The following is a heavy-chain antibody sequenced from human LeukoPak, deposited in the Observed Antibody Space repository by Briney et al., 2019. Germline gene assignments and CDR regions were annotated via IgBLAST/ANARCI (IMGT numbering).Heavy chain of an antibody. Sequence: ASVKVSCKASGGTFSSYAISWVRQAPGQGLEWMGGIIPIFGTANYAQKFQGRVTITTDESTSTAYMELSSLRSEDTAVYYCARDVNSRGPFDYWGQGTLVTVTS. CDR2: IIPIFGTA. CDR3: ARDVNSRGPFDY. V-gene: IGHV1-69*05. D-gene: IGHD2/OR15-2a*01. CDR1: GGTFSSYA. J-gene: IGHJ4*02.